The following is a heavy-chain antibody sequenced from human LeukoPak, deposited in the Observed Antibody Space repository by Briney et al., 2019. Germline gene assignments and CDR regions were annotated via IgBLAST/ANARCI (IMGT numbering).Heavy chain of an antibody. Sequence: KPSETLSLTCTVSGGSISSSSYYWGWIRQPPGKGLEWIGSIYYSGSTYYNPSLKSRVTISVDTSKNQFSLKLSSVTAADTAVYYCARDGYDSSSYYYGYWGQGTLVTVSS. V-gene: IGHV4-39*07. CDR2: IYYSGST. CDR3: ARDGYDSSSYYYGY. CDR1: GGSISSSSYY. J-gene: IGHJ4*02. D-gene: IGHD3-22*01.